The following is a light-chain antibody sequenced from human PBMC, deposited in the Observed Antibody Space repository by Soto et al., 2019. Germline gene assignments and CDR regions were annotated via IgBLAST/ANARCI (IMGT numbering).Light chain of an antibody. V-gene: IGKV1-5*01. J-gene: IGKJ1*01. CDR3: QQYNTYSA. CDR1: QSISHW. Sequence: DIQMTQSPSILSASVGDRITITCRASQSISHWLAWYQQKPGKAPELLIYDASSLKSGVPSRFSGSGSGTEFTLTISSLQPDDFATYYCQQYNTYSAFGQGTKVDI. CDR2: DAS.